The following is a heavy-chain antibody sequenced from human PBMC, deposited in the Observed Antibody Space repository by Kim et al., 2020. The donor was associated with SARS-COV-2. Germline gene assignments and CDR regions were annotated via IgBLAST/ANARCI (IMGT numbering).Heavy chain of an antibody. CDR1: GFTFGDYA. V-gene: IGHV3-49*03. CDR2: IRSKAYGGTT. J-gene: IGHJ4*02. D-gene: IGHD3-10*01. Sequence: GGSLRLSCTASGFTFGDYAMSWFRQAPGKGLEWVGFIRSKAYGGTTEYAASVKGRFTISRDDSKSIAYLQMNSLKTEDTAVYYCTRAYYYGSGSPLVDYWGQGTLVTVSS. CDR3: TRAYYYGSGSPLVDY.